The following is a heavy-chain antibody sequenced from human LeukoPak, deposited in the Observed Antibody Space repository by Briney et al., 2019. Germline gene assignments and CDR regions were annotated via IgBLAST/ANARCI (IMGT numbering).Heavy chain of an antibody. V-gene: IGHV3-7*01. CDR3: ARDRAPAPI. D-gene: IGHD3-10*01. CDR1: GFTVSSNY. CDR2: IKQDGSEK. J-gene: IGHJ4*02. Sequence: PGGSLRLSCAASGFTVSSNYMSWVRQAPGKGLEWVANIKQDGSEKYYVDSVKGRFTISRDNAKNSLYLQMNSLRAEDTAVYYCARDRAPAPIWGQGTLVTVSS.